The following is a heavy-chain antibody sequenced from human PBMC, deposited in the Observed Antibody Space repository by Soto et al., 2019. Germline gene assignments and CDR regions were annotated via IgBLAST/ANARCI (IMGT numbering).Heavy chain of an antibody. J-gene: IGHJ4*02. Sequence: QVQLQESGPGLVKPSETLSLTCTVSGGSISSYYWSWIRQPPGKGLEWIGYIYYSGSTNYNPSLKRRVTISVDTSKNQFSLKLSSVPAADTAVYYCARGLWEGAEFDYWGQGTLVTVSS. V-gene: IGHV4-59*01. D-gene: IGHD1-26*01. CDR2: IYYSGST. CDR3: ARGLWEGAEFDY. CDR1: GGSISSYY.